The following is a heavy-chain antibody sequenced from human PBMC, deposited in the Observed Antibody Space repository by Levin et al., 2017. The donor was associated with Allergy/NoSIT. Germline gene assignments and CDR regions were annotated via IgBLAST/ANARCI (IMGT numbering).Heavy chain of an antibody. CDR3: ARFVVSPVSYFSWDV. V-gene: IGHV1-18*01. CDR2: INTHNGNT. Sequence: ASVKVSCKASGYTFKNYGISWVRQAPGQGLEWMGWINTHNGNTHFAQSFQGRVTMTTDTSTSTADMELRSLIADDTAVYYCARFVVSPVSYFSWDVWGKGTTVTVSS. D-gene: IGHD2-2*01. CDR1: GYTFKNYG. J-gene: IGHJ6*03.